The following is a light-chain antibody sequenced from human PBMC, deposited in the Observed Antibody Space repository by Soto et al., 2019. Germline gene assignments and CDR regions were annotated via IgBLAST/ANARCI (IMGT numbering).Light chain of an antibody. CDR1: QSVGSSY. CDR3: QQYGSSPPLT. Sequence: EIVLTQSPGTLSLSPGERATLSCRASQSVGSSYLAWYQQRPGQAPRLLIYGASSRATGIPDRFSGSGSGTDFTLTISRLEPEDFAVYYCQQYGSSPPLTFGGGTKVVIK. CDR2: GAS. J-gene: IGKJ4*01. V-gene: IGKV3-20*01.